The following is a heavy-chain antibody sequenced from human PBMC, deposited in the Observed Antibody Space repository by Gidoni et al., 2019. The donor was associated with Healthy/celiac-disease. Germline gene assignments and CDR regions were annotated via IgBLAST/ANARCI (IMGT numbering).Heavy chain of an antibody. CDR1: GFTFSSYG. CDR2: IWYDGSNK. Sequence: QVQLVESGGGVVQHGRSLRLSCAASGFTFSSYGMHWVRQAPGKGLEWVAVIWYDGSNKYYADSVKGRFTISRDNSKNTLYLQMNSLRAEDTAVYYCARGGLQGNYFDYWGQGTLVTVSS. J-gene: IGHJ4*02. D-gene: IGHD5-18*01. CDR3: ARGGLQGNYFDY. V-gene: IGHV3-33*01.